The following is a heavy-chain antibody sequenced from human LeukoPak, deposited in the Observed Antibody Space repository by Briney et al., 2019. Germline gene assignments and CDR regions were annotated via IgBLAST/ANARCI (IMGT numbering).Heavy chain of an antibody. J-gene: IGHJ4*02. D-gene: IGHD3-10*01. CDR2: ISSRGSTI. CDR1: GFTFSSYE. Sequence: GGSLRLSCAASGFTFSSYEMNWVRQAPGKGLEWVSYISSRGSTIYYADSVKGRFTISRDNAKNSLYLQMNSLRAEDTAVYYCAREYYSLSYWGQGTLVTVSS. V-gene: IGHV3-48*03. CDR3: AREYYSLSY.